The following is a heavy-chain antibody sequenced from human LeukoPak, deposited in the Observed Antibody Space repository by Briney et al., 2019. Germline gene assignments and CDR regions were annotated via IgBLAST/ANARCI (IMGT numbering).Heavy chain of an antibody. CDR1: GGSISSYY. CDR2: IYYSGST. J-gene: IGHJ5*02. D-gene: IGHD2-15*01. Sequence: SETLSLTCTVSGGSISSYYWSWIRQPPGKGLEWIGYIYYSGSTNYNPSLKSRVTISVDTSKNQFSLKLSSVTAADTAVYYCARGECSGGSCYEDPWFDPWGQGTLVTVSS. CDR3: ARGECSGGSCYEDPWFDP. V-gene: IGHV4-59*01.